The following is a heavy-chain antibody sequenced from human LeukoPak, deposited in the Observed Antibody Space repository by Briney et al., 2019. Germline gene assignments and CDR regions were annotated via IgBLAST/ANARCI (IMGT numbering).Heavy chain of an antibody. CDR1: GFTFSSYG. J-gene: IGHJ3*02. Sequence: GGSLRLPCAASGFTFSSYGMHWVRQAPGKGLEWVAVISYDGSNKYYADSVKGRFTISRDNSKNTLYLQMNSLRAEDTAVYYCAKDNGANAFDIWGQGTMVTVSS. CDR2: ISYDGSNK. CDR3: AKDNGANAFDI. V-gene: IGHV3-30*18.